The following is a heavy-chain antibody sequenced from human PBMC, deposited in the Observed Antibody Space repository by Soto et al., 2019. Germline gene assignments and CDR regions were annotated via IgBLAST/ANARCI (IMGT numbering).Heavy chain of an antibody. CDR3: ARSYDILTGPNYYYYYGMDV. CDR1: GGSFSGYY. D-gene: IGHD3-9*01. CDR2: INHSGST. V-gene: IGHV4-34*01. J-gene: IGHJ6*02. Sequence: SETLSLTCAVYGGSFSGYYWSWIRQPPGKGLEWIGEINHSGSTNYNPSLKSRVTISVDTPKNQFSLKLSSVTAADTAVYYCARSYDILTGPNYYYYYGMDVWGQGTTVTVSS.